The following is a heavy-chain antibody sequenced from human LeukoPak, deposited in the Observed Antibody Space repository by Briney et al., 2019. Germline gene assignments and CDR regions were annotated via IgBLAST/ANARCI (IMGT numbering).Heavy chain of an antibody. CDR2: IYYTGST. Sequence: SSETLSLTCNVSGGSITSYYWNWSRQSPGKGLEWIGYIYYTGSTNSNPSLKSRLTISLDTSKKEFSLKLSSVTAADTAIYYCASSYFYDGNRYFDYWGQGALVTVSS. J-gene: IGHJ4*02. V-gene: IGHV4-59*08. CDR3: ASSYFYDGNRYFDY. D-gene: IGHD3-22*01. CDR1: GGSITSYY.